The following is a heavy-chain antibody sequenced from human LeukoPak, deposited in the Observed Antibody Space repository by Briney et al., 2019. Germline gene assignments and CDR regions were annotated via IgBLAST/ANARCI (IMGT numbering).Heavy chain of an antibody. CDR3: AGLAYCSGGKWLGDWFDP. Sequence: SETLSLTCTVSGYSISSSAYYWCCIHQPPGKVLEWIGSIYYSGSTYYTPSLKSRVTISAATSKHQFSLKLTSITAADTAVYYGAGLAYCSGGKWLGDWFDPWGQGTLVTVSS. CDR1: GYSISSSAYY. D-gene: IGHD2-15*01. J-gene: IGHJ5*02. CDR2: IYYSGST. V-gene: IGHV4-39*01.